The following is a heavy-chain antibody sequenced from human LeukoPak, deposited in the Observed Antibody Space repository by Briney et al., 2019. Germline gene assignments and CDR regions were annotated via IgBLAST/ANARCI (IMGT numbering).Heavy chain of an antibody. CDR1: GGTFSSYA. J-gene: IGHJ4*02. Sequence: ASVKVSCKASGGTFSSYAISWVRQAPGQGLEWMGGIIPIFGTAKYAQKFQGRVTITTDESTSTAYMELSSLRSEDTAVYYCARERCSSTSCYPYFDYWGQGTLVTVSS. V-gene: IGHV1-69*05. CDR3: ARERCSSTSCYPYFDY. D-gene: IGHD2-2*01. CDR2: IIPIFGTA.